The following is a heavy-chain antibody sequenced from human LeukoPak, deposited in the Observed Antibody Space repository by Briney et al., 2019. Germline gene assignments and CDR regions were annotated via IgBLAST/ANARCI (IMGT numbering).Heavy chain of an antibody. CDR2: ISYDGSNK. J-gene: IGHJ4*02. Sequence: GRSLRLSCAASGFTFSSYAMHWVRQAPGKGLEWVAVISYDGSNKYYADSVKGRFTISRDNSKNTLYLQMNSLRAEDTAVYYCARDSPGPSSGLTLDYWGQGTLVTVSS. D-gene: IGHD3-22*01. V-gene: IGHV3-30-3*01. CDR3: ARDSPGPSSGLTLDY. CDR1: GFTFSSYA.